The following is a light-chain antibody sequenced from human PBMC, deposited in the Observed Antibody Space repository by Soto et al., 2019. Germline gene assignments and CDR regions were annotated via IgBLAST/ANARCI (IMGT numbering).Light chain of an antibody. V-gene: IGKV1-17*01. CDR1: QGIENL. CDR2: AAS. J-gene: IGKJ3*01. Sequence: DIPMTQSPSSLSASVGDRVTITCRASQGIENLLGWYQQKPGKAPKRLMYAASTLESGVPSRFSGSGSGSEFTLTISSLQPADFATYYCQQHHNFPFTFGPGTKVDIK. CDR3: QQHHNFPFT.